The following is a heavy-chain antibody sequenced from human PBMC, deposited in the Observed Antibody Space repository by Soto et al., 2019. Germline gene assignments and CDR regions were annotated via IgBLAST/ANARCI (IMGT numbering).Heavy chain of an antibody. D-gene: IGHD3-3*01. Sequence: SETLSLTCTVSGGSISGSSYYWGCIRQPPGKGLEWIGSIYYSGSTYYNPSLKSRVTISVDTSKNQFSLKLSSVTAADTAVYYCARLPRKLRFLEWFDPWGQGTLVTVSS. V-gene: IGHV4-39*01. J-gene: IGHJ5*02. CDR1: GGSISGSSYY. CDR2: IYYSGST. CDR3: ARLPRKLRFLEWFDP.